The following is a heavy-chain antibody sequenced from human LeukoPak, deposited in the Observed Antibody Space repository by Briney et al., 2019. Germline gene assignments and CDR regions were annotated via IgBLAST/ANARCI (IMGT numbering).Heavy chain of an antibody. Sequence: GGSLRLSCAASGFTVSSNYMSWVRQAPGKGLEWVSVIYSGGSAYYADSVKGRFTISRDNSKNTLYLQMNSLRAEDTAVYYCARDWHGSLDAFDIWGQGTMVTVSS. D-gene: IGHD6-19*01. CDR1: GFTVSSNY. CDR3: ARDWHGSLDAFDI. CDR2: IYSGGSA. J-gene: IGHJ3*02. V-gene: IGHV3-53*01.